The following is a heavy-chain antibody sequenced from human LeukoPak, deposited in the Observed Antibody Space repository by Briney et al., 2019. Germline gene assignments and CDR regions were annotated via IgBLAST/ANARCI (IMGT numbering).Heavy chain of an antibody. CDR2: IKQDGSEK. CDR3: ARDPLWFGELHAFDI. CDR1: GFTFSSYW. D-gene: IGHD3-10*01. Sequence: GGSLRLSCAASGFTFSSYWMSWVCQAPGKGLKWVANIKQDGSEKYYVDSVKGRFTISRDNAKNSLYLQMNSLRAEDTAVYYCARDPLWFGELHAFDIWGQGTMVTVYS. J-gene: IGHJ3*02. V-gene: IGHV3-7*01.